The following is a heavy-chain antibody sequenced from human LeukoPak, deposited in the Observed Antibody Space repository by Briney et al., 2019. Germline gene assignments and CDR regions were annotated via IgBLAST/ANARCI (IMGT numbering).Heavy chain of an antibody. J-gene: IGHJ4*02. CDR2: MSAYNGNT. V-gene: IGHV1-18*01. D-gene: IGHD3-3*01. CDR1: GYTFTSYG. Sequence: GASVKVSCKASGYTFTSYGISWVRQAPGQGLEWMGCMSAYNGNTNYAQKLQGRVTMTTDTSTSTAYMELRSLRSDDTAVYYCARGHWYYDFWSGDSPFDYWGQGTLVTVSS. CDR3: ARGHWYYDFWSGDSPFDY.